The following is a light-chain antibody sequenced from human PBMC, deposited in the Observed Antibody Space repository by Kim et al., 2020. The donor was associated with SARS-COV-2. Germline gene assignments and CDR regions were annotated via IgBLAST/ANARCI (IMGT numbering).Light chain of an antibody. CDR3: AAWDDSLVGVV. J-gene: IGLJ3*02. CDR1: GRDS. V-gene: IGLV1-47*01. Sequence: SAAGTPEQSGTISCSGRDSVCWYQQLPGTAPKLLIYGNTQRPSGVPDRFSGSRSGTSASLAITGLQSEDEADYYCAAWDDSLVGVVFGGGTQLTVL. CDR2: GNT.